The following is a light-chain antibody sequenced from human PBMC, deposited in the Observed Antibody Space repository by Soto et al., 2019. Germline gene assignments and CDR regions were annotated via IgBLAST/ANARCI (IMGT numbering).Light chain of an antibody. J-gene: IGKJ2*01. CDR3: QQYNNWPPA. V-gene: IGKV3-15*01. CDR1: QSVSSN. CDR2: GAS. Sequence: EIVMTHSPATLSVSPGERATLSCRASQSVSSNLAWYQQKPGQAHRLLIYGASTRATGIPARFSGSGSGTEFTLTISSLQSEDFAVYSCQQYNNWPPAFGQGTKLEIK.